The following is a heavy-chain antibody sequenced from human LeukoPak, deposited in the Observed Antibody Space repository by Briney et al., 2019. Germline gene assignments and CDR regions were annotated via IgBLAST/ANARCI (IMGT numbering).Heavy chain of an antibody. D-gene: IGHD6-13*01. CDR3: AREEVDSSSWYGKATFDI. J-gene: IGHJ3*02. CDR2: IRYDGINK. CDR1: GFTFSSFG. Sequence: GGSLRLSCAASGFTFSSFGFHWVRQAPGKGLEWVTFIRYDGINKYYADSVKGRFTISRDNSKNTLYLQMNSLRAEDTAVYYCAREEVDSSSWYGKATFDIWGQGTMVTVSS. V-gene: IGHV3-30*02.